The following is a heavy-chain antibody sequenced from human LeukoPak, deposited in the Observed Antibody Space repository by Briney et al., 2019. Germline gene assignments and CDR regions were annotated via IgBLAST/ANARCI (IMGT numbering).Heavy chain of an antibody. CDR1: GYIFTTYW. J-gene: IGHJ4*02. D-gene: IGHD3-22*01. CDR2: IYPGDSDT. Sequence: GESLKISCKGSGYIFTTYWIGWVRQMPGKGLEWMGIIYPGDSDTRYSPSFQGQVTISADKSISTAYLQWSSLKASDTAMYYCARLSSAYDSSGFTDYWGQGTLVTVSS. CDR3: ARLSSAYDSSGFTDY. V-gene: IGHV5-51*01.